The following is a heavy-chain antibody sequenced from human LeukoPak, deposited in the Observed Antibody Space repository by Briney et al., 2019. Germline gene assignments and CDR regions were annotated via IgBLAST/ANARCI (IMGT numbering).Heavy chain of an antibody. CDR2: IFSYTGQT. CDR1: GHTANTYG. D-gene: IGHD3-3*01. J-gene: IGHJ6*03. CDR3: ANAAKGRFFFYYMDV. Sequence: ASVKVSCKASGHTANTYGFSWIRQAPGQGLEWIGWIFSYTGQTKYADKFQGRVTMTTDTSKTIAYLDLRSLRSDDTAVYFCANAAKGRFFFYYMDVWGEGTTVTVS. V-gene: IGHV1-18*01.